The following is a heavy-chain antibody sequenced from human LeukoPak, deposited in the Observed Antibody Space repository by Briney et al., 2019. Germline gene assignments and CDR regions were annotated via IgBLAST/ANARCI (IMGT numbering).Heavy chain of an antibody. Sequence: GGSLRLSCAASGFTFSSYGMHWVRQAPGKGLEWVAVISYDGSNKYYADSVKGRFTISRDNSKNTLYLQMNSLRAEDTAVYYCAKATPRRSYYYCGMDVWGQGTTVTVSS. CDR2: ISYDGSNK. J-gene: IGHJ6*02. CDR3: AKATPRRSYYYCGMDV. V-gene: IGHV3-30*18. CDR1: GFTFSSYG.